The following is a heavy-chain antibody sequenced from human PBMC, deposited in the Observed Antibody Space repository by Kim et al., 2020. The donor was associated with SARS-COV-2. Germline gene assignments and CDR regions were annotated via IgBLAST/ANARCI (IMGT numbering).Heavy chain of an antibody. Sequence: GGSLRLSCAASGFTFSSYAMHWVRQAPGKGLEWVAVISYDGSNKYYADSVKGRFTISRDNSKNTLYLQMNSLRAEDTAVYYCARDGETYYYDSSGYYGDYWGQGTLVTVSS. CDR1: GFTFSSYA. J-gene: IGHJ4*02. D-gene: IGHD3-22*01. CDR3: ARDGETYYYDSSGYYGDY. CDR2: ISYDGSNK. V-gene: IGHV3-30*04.